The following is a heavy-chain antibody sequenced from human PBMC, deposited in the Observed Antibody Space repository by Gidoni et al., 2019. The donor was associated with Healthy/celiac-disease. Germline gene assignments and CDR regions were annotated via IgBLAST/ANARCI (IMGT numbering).Heavy chain of an antibody. D-gene: IGHD6-6*01. Sequence: QVQLVQSGAEVKKPGASVKVSCKASGYTFTGYYMHWVRQAPGQGLEWMGWINPNSGGTNYAQKFQGSVTMTRDTSISTAYMELSRLRSDDTAVYYCARDQAGIAARRGRLGMDVWGQGTTVTVSS. V-gene: IGHV1-2*02. CDR2: INPNSGGT. CDR1: GYTFTGYY. J-gene: IGHJ6*02. CDR3: ARDQAGIAARRGRLGMDV.